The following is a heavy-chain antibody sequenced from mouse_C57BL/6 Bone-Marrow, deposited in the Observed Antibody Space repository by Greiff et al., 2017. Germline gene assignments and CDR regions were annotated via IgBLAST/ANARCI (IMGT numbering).Heavy chain of an antibody. D-gene: IGHD1-1*01. CDR3: EGYYYGSSTYWYFDV. Sequence: EVQLQESGSELVKPGASVKISCKASGYSFTDYNMNWVKQSNGQSLEWIGVINPNYGTTSYNQKFKGKATLTVAHSSSTAYMQLNSLTSEDSAVYYCEGYYYGSSTYWYFDVWGTGTTVTVSS. CDR1: GYSFTDYN. J-gene: IGHJ1*03. CDR2: INPNYGTT. V-gene: IGHV1-39*01.